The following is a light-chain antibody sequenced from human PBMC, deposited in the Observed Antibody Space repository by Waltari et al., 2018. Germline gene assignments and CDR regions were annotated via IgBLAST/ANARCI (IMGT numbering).Light chain of an antibody. Sequence: QSALTQPASVSGSPGPSITISCTGTSSYVGSNNLVSWYQQHPGQAPKLIIYEATKRTSGVSNRFSGSKSGNTASLTISGLQAEDEGDYYCCSYTNTHVVFGGGTKLTVL. CDR1: SSYVGSNNL. J-gene: IGLJ2*01. CDR2: EAT. V-gene: IGLV2-14*02. CDR3: CSYTNTHVV.